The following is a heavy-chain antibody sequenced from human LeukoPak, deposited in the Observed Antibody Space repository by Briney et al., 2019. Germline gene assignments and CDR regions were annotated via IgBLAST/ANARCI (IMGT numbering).Heavy chain of an antibody. CDR2: IRYDGTNK. J-gene: IGHJ5*02. Sequence: GGSLRLPCAASGFTFSNYGMHWVRQAPGKGLEWVAVIRYDGTNKYYADSVRGRFTISRDNSKNTLYLQMNSLRADDTAVYYCARVKVEMATIGWLDPWGQGTLVTVSS. CDR3: ARVKVEMATIGWLDP. D-gene: IGHD5-24*01. CDR1: GFTFSNYG. V-gene: IGHV3-33*01.